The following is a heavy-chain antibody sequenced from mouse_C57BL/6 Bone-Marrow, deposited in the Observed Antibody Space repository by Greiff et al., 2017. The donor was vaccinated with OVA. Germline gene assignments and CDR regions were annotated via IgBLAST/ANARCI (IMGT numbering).Heavy chain of an antibody. V-gene: IGHV14-4*01. Sequence: DVQLQQSGAELVRPGASVKLSCTASGFNIKDDYMHWVKQRPEQGLEWIGWIDPENGDTEYASKFQGKATITADTSSNTAYLQLSSLTSEDTAVYYCTTGGVITYWGQGTSVTVSS. CDR3: TTGGVITY. D-gene: IGHD1-1*01. J-gene: IGHJ4*01. CDR2: IDPENGDT. CDR1: GFNIKDDY.